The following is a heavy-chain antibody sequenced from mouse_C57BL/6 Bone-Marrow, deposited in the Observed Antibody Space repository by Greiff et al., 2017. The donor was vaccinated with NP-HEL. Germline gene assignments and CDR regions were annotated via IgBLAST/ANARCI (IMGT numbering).Heavy chain of an antibody. CDR1: GFTFSSYG. CDR2: ISSGGSYT. V-gene: IGHV5-6*01. D-gene: IGHD1-1*01. Sequence: EVKLVESGGDLVKPGGSLKLSCAASGFTFSSYGMSWVRQTPDKRLEWVATISSGGSYTSYPDSVKVRFTISRDNAKNTLYLQMSSLKAEDTAMYYCARHDTTVGAMDYWGQGTSVTVSS. CDR3: ARHDTTVGAMDY. J-gene: IGHJ4*01.